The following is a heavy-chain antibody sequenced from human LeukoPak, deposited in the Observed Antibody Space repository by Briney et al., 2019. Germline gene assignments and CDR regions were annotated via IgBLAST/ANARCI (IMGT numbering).Heavy chain of an antibody. CDR1: GFTFSRYE. V-gene: IGHV3-48*03. D-gene: IGHD3-10*01. Sequence: PGGSLRLSCGASGFTFSRYEMNWVRQAPGKGLEWVSYISSTGSTIYYADSVKGRFTISRDNAKKSLYLQMNSLRAEDTGVYYCARNYYASGSSQFDYWGQGTLVTVSS. CDR2: ISSTGSTI. CDR3: ARNYYASGSSQFDY. J-gene: IGHJ4*02.